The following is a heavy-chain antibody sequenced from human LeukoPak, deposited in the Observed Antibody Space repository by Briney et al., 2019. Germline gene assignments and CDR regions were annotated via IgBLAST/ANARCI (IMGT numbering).Heavy chain of an antibody. CDR1: GFTFSDYY. CDR2: ISSSGSTI. Sequence: GGSLRLSCAASGFTFSDYYMSWIRQAPGKGLEWVSYISSSGSTIYYADSVKGRFTISRDNAKNTLYLQMNSLRGEDTAVYYCAGDSDYGGYSRFDYWGQGTLVTVSS. V-gene: IGHV3-11*04. D-gene: IGHD4-23*01. CDR3: AGDSDYGGYSRFDY. J-gene: IGHJ4*02.